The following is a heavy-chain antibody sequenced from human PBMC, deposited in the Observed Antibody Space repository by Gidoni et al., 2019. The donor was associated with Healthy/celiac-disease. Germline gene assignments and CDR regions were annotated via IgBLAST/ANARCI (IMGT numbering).Heavy chain of an antibody. V-gene: IGHV4-30-2*01. CDR2: IYHSGST. Sequence: QLQLQESGAGLVKPSQTLSPTCAGSGGSISSGGYSWSWIRQPPGKGLEWIGYIYHSGSTYYHPSLKSRVTISVDRSKNPFSLKLSSVTAADTAVYYCARGGYGSGPDYWGQGTLVTVSS. J-gene: IGHJ4*02. D-gene: IGHD3-10*01. CDR1: GGSISSGGYS. CDR3: ARGGYGSGPDY.